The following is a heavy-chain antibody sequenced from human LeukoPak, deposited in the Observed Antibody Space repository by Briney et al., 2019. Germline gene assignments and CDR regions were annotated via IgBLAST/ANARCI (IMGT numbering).Heavy chain of an antibody. V-gene: IGHV4-59*08. CDR1: GGSISSYY. CDR3: ARRVGISRFDY. CDR2: IYYSGST. Sequence: SETLSLTCTVFGGSISSYYWSWIRQPPGKGLEWIGYIYYSGSTNYNPSLKSRVTISVDTSKNQFSLKLSSVTAADTAVYYCARRVGISRFDYWGQGTLVTVSS. D-gene: IGHD1-1*01. J-gene: IGHJ4*02.